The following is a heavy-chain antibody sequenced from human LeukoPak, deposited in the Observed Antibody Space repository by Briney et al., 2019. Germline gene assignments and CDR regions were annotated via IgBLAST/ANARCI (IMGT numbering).Heavy chain of an antibody. V-gene: IGHV4-38-2*02. CDR2: IYHSGST. CDR3: ARLLGYYYMDV. J-gene: IGHJ6*03. D-gene: IGHD2-8*02. Sequence: TSETLSLTCTVSGYSISSGYYWGWIRQPPGKGLEWIGSIYHSGSTYYNPSLKSRVTISVDTSKNQFSLKLSSVTAADTAVYYCARLLGYYYMDVWGKGTTVTVSS. CDR1: GYSISSGYY.